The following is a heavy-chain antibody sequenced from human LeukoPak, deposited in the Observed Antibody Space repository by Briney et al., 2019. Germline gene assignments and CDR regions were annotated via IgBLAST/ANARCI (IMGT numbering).Heavy chain of an antibody. V-gene: IGHV3-74*01. CDR3: ARANYYGSGRAAFDI. D-gene: IGHD3-10*01. CDR2: ISDGSST. CDR1: GFTFSSYW. J-gene: IGHJ3*02. Sequence: PGGSLRLSCAASGFTFSSYWMHWVRQAPGKGLVWLSRISDGSSTSYADSVKGRFTISRDNAKNTLYLQMNSLRAEDTAVYYCARANYYGSGRAAFDIWGQGTMVTVSS.